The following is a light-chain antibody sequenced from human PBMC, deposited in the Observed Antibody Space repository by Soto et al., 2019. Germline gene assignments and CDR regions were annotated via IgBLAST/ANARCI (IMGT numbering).Light chain of an antibody. CDR3: QQYNNWPPFT. CDR1: QSVSSN. J-gene: IGKJ3*01. V-gene: IGKV3-15*01. CDR2: GAS. Sequence: EIVMTQSPATLSVSPGERATLSCRASQSVSSNLAWYQQKPGQDPRLLIYGASTRATGIPARFSGSGSWTEFTLTISSLQSEDCAVYYCQQYNNWPPFTFGPGTKIDIK.